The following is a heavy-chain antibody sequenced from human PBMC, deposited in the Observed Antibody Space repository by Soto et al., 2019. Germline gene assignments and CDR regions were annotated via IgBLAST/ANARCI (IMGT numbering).Heavy chain of an antibody. CDR3: ARDHPRRGWFDP. CDR1: GFTFSDHH. CDR2: ARNKAHSYTT. J-gene: IGHJ5*02. V-gene: IGHV3-72*01. Sequence: QSGGSLRLSCAASGFTFSDHHMDWVRQAPGKGLEWVGRARNKAHSYTTAYAASVKGRFTISRDDSKNSLSLQMNSLRAEDTAVYYCARDHPRRGWFDPWGQGTLVTVSS. D-gene: IGHD3-10*01.